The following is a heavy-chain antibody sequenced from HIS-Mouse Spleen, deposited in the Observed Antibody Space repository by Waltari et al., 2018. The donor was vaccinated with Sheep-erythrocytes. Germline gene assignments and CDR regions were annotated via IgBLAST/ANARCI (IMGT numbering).Heavy chain of an antibody. CDR1: GFTFSSYG. J-gene: IGHJ2*01. CDR3: AKVRTVNYWYFDL. Sequence: HGQLVESGGGVVQPGRSLRLSCAASGFTFSSYGMHWVRQAPGKGLEWVAVISYDGSNKYYADSVKGRFTISRDNSKNTLYLQMNSLRAEDTAVYYCAKVRTVNYWYFDLWGRGTLVTVSS. CDR2: ISYDGSNK. D-gene: IGHD1-1*01. V-gene: IGHV3-30*18.